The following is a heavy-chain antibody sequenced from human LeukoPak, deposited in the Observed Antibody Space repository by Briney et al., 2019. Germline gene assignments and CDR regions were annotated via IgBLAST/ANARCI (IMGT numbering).Heavy chain of an antibody. Sequence: PGGSLRLSCAASGFAFSSYSMSWVRQAPGKGLEWVSSITTSSTYISYADSVKGRFTISRDNAKNSLYLQMNSLRAEDTAVYYCARGKYSSGWFDYWGQGTLVTVSS. CDR2: ITTSSTYI. CDR1: GFAFSSYS. V-gene: IGHV3-21*01. J-gene: IGHJ4*02. CDR3: ARGKYSSGWFDY. D-gene: IGHD6-19*01.